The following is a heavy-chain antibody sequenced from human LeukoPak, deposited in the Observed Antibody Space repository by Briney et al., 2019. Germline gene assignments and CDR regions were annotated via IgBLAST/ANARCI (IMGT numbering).Heavy chain of an antibody. CDR3: AELGITMIGGV. CDR2: INHSGST. J-gene: IGHJ6*04. V-gene: IGHV4-4*02. D-gene: IGHD3-10*02. Sequence: SGTLSLTCAVSGGSISSSNWWSWVRQPPGKGLEWIGEINHSGSTNYNPSLKSRVTISVDTSKNQFSLKLSSVTAADTAVYYCAELGITMIGGVWGKGTTVTISS. CDR1: GGSISSSNW.